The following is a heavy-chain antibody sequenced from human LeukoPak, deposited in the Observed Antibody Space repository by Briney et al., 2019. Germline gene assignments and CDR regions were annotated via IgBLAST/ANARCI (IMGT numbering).Heavy chain of an antibody. D-gene: IGHD3-22*01. Sequence: GGSLRLSCAASGFTFSTYSMHWVRQAPGKGLEWVSFISSSSSYIKYADSMKGRFTISRDNAKNSLYLQMNSLSVDDTAVYYCARGLSDYDSSGYCYFDYWGQGILVTVSS. CDR1: GFTFSTYS. J-gene: IGHJ4*02. CDR2: ISSSSSYI. CDR3: ARGLSDYDSSGYCYFDY. V-gene: IGHV3-21*01.